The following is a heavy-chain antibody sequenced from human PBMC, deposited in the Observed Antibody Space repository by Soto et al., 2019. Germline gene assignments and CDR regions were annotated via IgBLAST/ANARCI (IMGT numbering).Heavy chain of an antibody. Sequence: EVQLVESGGGLVKPGGSLRLSCAASGFTFSNAWMSWVRQAPGKGLEWVGRIKSKTDGGTTDYAAPVKGRFTISRDDSKNTLYLQMNSLKTEDTSVYYCLTAGAENDYFDYWGQGTLVTVSS. CDR1: GFTFSNAW. V-gene: IGHV3-15*01. J-gene: IGHJ4*02. CDR2: IKSKTDGGTT. D-gene: IGHD3-10*01. CDR3: LTAGAENDYFDY.